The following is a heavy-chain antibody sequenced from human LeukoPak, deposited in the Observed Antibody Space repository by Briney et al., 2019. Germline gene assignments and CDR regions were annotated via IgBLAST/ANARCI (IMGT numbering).Heavy chain of an antibody. CDR2: INPNSGGT. J-gene: IGHJ4*02. V-gene: IGHV1-2*02. CDR3: ARDKYYYDSSGPSPFDY. CDR1: GYTFTGYY. Sequence: ASVKVSCKASGYTFTGYYMHWVRQAPGQGLEWMGWINPNSGGTNYAQKLQGRATMTRDTSISTAYMELSRLRSNDTAVYYCARDKYYYDSSGPSPFDYWGQGTLVTVSS. D-gene: IGHD3-22*01.